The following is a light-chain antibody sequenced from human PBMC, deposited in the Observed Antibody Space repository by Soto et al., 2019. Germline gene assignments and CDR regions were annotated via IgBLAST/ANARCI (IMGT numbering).Light chain of an antibody. CDR3: CAYAGRYTLV. CDR2: QVN. V-gene: IGLV2-23*02. Sequence: QSVLTQPASVSGSPGQSITISCTGTVSDIRIYDYVSWYQQQAGKAPTVILFQVNQPPSGVSDRFTGSKSGNTASLTISGLQAEDEGDYYCCAYAGRYTLVFGGGTKLT. CDR1: VSDIRIYDY. J-gene: IGLJ2*01.